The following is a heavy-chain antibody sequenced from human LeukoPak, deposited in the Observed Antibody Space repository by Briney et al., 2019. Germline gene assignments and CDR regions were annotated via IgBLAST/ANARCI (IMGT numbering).Heavy chain of an antibody. CDR2: IYYSGST. CDR3: ARGRIAVASTKNYFDY. CDR1: GGSISSYY. Sequence: PSETLSLTCTVSGGSISSYYWSWIRQPPGKGLEWIGDIYYSGSTNYNPSLKSRVTISVDTSKNQFSLKLSSVTAADTAVYYCARGRIAVASTKNYFDYWGQGTLVTVSS. D-gene: IGHD6-19*01. V-gene: IGHV4-59*01. J-gene: IGHJ4*02.